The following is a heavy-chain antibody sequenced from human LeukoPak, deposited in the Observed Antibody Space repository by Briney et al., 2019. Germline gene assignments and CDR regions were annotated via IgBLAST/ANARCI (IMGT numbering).Heavy chain of an antibody. CDR2: IYYSGST. D-gene: IGHD4-17*01. Sequence: SETLSLTCTVSGGSISSYYWSWIRQPPGKGLEWIGYIYYSGSTNYNPSLKSRVTISVDTSKNQFSLKLSSVTAADTAVYYCARGSGYGDYRFDPWGQGTLVTVSS. J-gene: IGHJ5*02. V-gene: IGHV4-59*01. CDR1: GGSISSYY. CDR3: ARGSGYGDYRFDP.